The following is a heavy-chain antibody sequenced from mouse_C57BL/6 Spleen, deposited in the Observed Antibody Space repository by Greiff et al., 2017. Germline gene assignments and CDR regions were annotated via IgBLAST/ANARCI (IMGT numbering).Heavy chain of an antibody. CDR3: ASRDDYDAPGFAY. Sequence: QVQLQQPGAELVKPGASVKMSCKASGYTFTSYWITWVKQRPGQGLEWIGDIYPGSGSTNYNEKFKSKATLTVDTSSSTAYMQLSSLTSEDSAVYYCASRDDYDAPGFAYWGQGTLVTVSA. CDR2: IYPGSGST. J-gene: IGHJ3*01. CDR1: GYTFTSYW. D-gene: IGHD2-4*01. V-gene: IGHV1-55*01.